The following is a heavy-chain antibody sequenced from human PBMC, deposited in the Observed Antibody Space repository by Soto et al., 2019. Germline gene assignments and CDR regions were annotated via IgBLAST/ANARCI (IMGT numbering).Heavy chain of an antibody. J-gene: IGHJ4*02. Sequence: VASVKVSCKASGYTFTSYEINWVRQAPGQGLEWMGWISAYNGNTNYAQKLQGRVTMTTDTSTSTAYMELRSLRSDDTAVYYCARDFSKYSNFDYWGQGTLVPVSS. CDR1: GYTFTSYE. CDR2: ISAYNGNT. D-gene: IGHD4-4*01. CDR3: ARDFSKYSNFDY. V-gene: IGHV1-18*01.